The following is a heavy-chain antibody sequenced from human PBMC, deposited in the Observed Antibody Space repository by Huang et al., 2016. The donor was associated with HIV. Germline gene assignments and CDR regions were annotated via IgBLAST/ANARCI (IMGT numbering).Heavy chain of an antibody. V-gene: IGHV1-69*01. CDR2: IIPSFGTT. D-gene: IGHD2-21*01. Sequence: QLQLVQSGAAVTKPGSSVKVSCTASGDPFSTYAINWVRQAPGQGREWMGGIIPSFGTTNYAQKFQDRVTITADASTSTAYMYLSSLRSEDTAVYYCARVHIRAGTYYYYGMDVWGQGTTVTVSS. CDR3: ARVHIRAGTYYYYGMDV. CDR1: GDPFSTYA. J-gene: IGHJ6*02.